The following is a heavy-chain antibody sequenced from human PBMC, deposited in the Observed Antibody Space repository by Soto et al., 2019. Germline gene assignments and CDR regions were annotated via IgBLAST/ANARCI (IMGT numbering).Heavy chain of an antibody. CDR1: GDSVSSNSAA. CDR3: ATTSGHFDS. J-gene: IGHJ4*02. V-gene: IGHV6-1*01. Sequence: LSLTCVISGDSVSSNSAAWNWIRRSPSRGLEWLGRTYYRSKWYNEYAVSVKSRIAINPDTSKNQFSLQLNSVTPEDTAVYYCATTSGHFDSWGQGTLVTVSS. D-gene: IGHD6-19*01. CDR2: TYYRSKWYN.